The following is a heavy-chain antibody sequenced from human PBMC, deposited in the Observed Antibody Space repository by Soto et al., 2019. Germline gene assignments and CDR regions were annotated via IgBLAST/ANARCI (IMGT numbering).Heavy chain of an antibody. CDR3: ARLQPAAGDNDLTFDY. D-gene: IGHD6-13*01. CDR1: GYSFTSYW. V-gene: IGHV5-10-1*01. J-gene: IGHJ4*02. CDR2: IDPSDSYT. Sequence: EVQLVQSGAEVKKPGESLRISCKGSGYSFTSYWISWVRQMPGKGLEWMGRIDPSDSYTNYSPSFQGHVTISADKSISTAYLQWCSLKASDTAMYYCARLQPAAGDNDLTFDYWGQGTLVTVSS.